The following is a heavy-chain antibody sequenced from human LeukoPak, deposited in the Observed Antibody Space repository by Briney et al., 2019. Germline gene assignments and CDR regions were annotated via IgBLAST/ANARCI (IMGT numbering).Heavy chain of an antibody. CDR2: INWDGGST. CDR3: TKGSNTWPSLFDY. V-gene: IGHV3-43*01. CDR1: GFNFEDYT. D-gene: IGHD2-2*02. J-gene: IGHJ4*02. Sequence: QSGGSLRLSCAASGFNFEDYTMHWVRQTPGKGLEWVSLINWDGGSTYYADSVKGRFAISRDNNKNSLYLQMTSLRTEDTALYYYTKGSNTWPSLFDYWGQGTLVTVSS.